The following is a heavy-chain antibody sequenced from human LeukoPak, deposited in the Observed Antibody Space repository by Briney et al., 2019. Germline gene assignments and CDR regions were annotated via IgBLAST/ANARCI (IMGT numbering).Heavy chain of an antibody. CDR1: GFTFSSYA. CDR2: ISYDGSNK. Sequence: GGSLRLSCAASGFTFSSYAMHWVRQAPGKGLEWVAVISYDGSNKYYADSVKGRFTISRDNSKNTLYLQMNSLRAEDTAVYYCARDRGDSDLYFQHWGQGTLVTVSS. CDR3: ARDRGDSDLYFQH. D-gene: IGHD2-21*01. J-gene: IGHJ1*01. V-gene: IGHV3-30-3*01.